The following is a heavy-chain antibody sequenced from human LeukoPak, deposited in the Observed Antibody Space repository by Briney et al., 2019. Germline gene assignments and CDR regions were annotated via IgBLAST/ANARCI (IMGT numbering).Heavy chain of an antibody. J-gene: IGHJ3*02. D-gene: IGHD1-26*01. Sequence: GGSLRLSCAASGFTFSIYSMNWVRQAPGKGLEWVSAITDGGGSTYYADSVKGRFTISRDNSRNTLFLQMNSLRAEDTAVYYCARGGSYLSAFDIWGQGTMVTVSS. CDR1: GFTFSIYS. CDR3: ARGGSYLSAFDI. V-gene: IGHV3-23*01. CDR2: ITDGGGST.